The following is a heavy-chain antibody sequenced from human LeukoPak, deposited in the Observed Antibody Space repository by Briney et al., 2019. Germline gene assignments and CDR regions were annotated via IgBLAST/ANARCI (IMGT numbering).Heavy chain of an antibody. Sequence: GASVKVSCTASGYTFTSYGISWVRQAPGQGLEWMGWISAYNGNTNYAQKLQGRVTMTTDTSTSTAYMELRSLRSDDTAVYYCAIVTYYYDSSGYLDYWGQGTLVTVSS. J-gene: IGHJ4*02. CDR2: ISAYNGNT. V-gene: IGHV1-18*01. CDR3: AIVTYYYDSSGYLDY. CDR1: GYTFTSYG. D-gene: IGHD3-22*01.